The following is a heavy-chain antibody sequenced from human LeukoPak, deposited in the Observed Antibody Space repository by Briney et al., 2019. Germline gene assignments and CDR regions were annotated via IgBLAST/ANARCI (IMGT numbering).Heavy chain of an antibody. CDR1: GFTFSTYW. CDR2: IKQDGSEK. J-gene: IGHJ5*02. D-gene: IGHD1-26*01. V-gene: IGHV3-7*01. CDR3: AREGSIVGAAWFDP. Sequence: GGSLRLSCTASGFTFSTYWMHWVRQPPGKGLEWVANIKQDGSEKYYVDSVKGRFTISRDNAKNSLYLQMNSLRAEDTAVYYCAREGSIVGAAWFDPWGQGTLVTVSS.